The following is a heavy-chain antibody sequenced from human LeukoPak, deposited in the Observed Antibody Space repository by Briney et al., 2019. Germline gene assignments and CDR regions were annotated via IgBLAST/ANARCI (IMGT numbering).Heavy chain of an antibody. CDR2: ISSSGSTI. CDR1: GFTFSDYY. V-gene: IGHV3-11*01. CDR3: ASMVGNVLLWFGELSRDIYFDY. Sequence: SGGSLRLSCAASGFTFSDYYMSWIRQAPGKGLEWVSYISSSGSTIYYADSVKGRFTISRDNAKNSLYLQMNSLRAEDTAVYYCASMVGNVLLWFGELSRDIYFDYWGQGTLVTVSS. D-gene: IGHD3-10*01. J-gene: IGHJ4*02.